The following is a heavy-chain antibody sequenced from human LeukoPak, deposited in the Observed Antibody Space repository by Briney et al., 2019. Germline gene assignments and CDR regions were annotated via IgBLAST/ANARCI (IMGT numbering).Heavy chain of an antibody. CDR3: ARDAYYDFWSGYQFDY. Sequence: ASVKVSCKASGYTFTGYYMHWVRQAPGQGLEWMGRINPNSGGTNYAQKFQGRVTMTRDTSISTAYMELSSVTAADTAVYYCARDAYYDFWSGYQFDYWGQGTLVTVSS. V-gene: IGHV1-2*06. CDR1: GYTFTGYY. D-gene: IGHD3-3*01. CDR2: INPNSGGT. J-gene: IGHJ4*02.